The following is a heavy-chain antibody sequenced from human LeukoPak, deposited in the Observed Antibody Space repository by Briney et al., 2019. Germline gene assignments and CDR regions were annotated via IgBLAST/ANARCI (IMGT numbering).Heavy chain of an antibody. CDR1: GGSISSSSYY. J-gene: IGHJ4*02. CDR2: INYSGNT. Sequence: SETLSLTCTVSGGSISSSSYYWGWIRQPPGKGLEWIGSINYSGNTYYNPSLKSRVTISVDTSRNQFSLKLSSVTAADTAMYYCQSRFLEWLLDYWGQGTLVTVSS. CDR3: QSRFLEWLLDY. D-gene: IGHD3-3*01. V-gene: IGHV4-39*01.